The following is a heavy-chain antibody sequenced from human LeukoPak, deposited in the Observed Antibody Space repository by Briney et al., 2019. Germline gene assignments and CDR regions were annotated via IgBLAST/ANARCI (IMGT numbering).Heavy chain of an antibody. CDR3: ARPDRIFGVPAAFDA. CDR2: INPNSGGT. D-gene: IGHD3-3*02. V-gene: IGHV1-2*06. CDR1: GYSLTGYW. J-gene: IGHJ3*01. Sequence: GASVKVSCKASGYSLTGYWHWVRQAPGQGLEWMGRINPNSGGTDYAQTFRGRVTMTRDTSVSTAYMELSSLRSDDTAVYYCARPDRIFGVPAAFDAWGQGTLVAVSS.